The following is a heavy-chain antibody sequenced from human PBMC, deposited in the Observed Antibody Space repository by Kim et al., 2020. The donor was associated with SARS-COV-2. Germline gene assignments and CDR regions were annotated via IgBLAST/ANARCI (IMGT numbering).Heavy chain of an antibody. CDR3: ARHLYYYDSSGSRDWYFDL. CDR2: IYYSGST. V-gene: IGHV4-59*08. D-gene: IGHD3-22*01. Sequence: SETLSLTCTVSGGSISSYYWSWIRQPPGKGLEWIGYIYYSGSTNYNPSLKSRVTISVDTSKNQFSLKLSSVTAADTAVYYCARHLYYYDSSGSRDWYFDLWGRGTLVTVSS. J-gene: IGHJ2*01. CDR1: GGSISSYY.